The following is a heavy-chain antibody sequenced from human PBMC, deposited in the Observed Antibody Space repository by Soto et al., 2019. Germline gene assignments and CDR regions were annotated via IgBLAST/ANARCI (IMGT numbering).Heavy chain of an antibody. CDR1: RGCISSGGYY. CDR2: THYSEST. J-gene: IGHJ4*02. CDR3: ARENWNYGYYFDY. D-gene: IGHD1-7*01. Sequence: LSRTCNISRGCISSGGYYWSWVCQHPGKGLECIGYTHYSESTYYNPSRKSRVTITVDTSKNQFSLKLSSVTAADTAVYYCARENWNYGYYFDYWGQGTLVTVSS. V-gene: IGHV4-31*02.